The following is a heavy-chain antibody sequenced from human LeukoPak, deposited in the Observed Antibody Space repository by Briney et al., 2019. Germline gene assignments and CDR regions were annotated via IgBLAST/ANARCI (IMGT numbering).Heavy chain of an antibody. CDR2: ISYDGSNK. D-gene: IGHD2-21*02. CDR1: GFTFSSYA. V-gene: IGHV3-30-3*01. Sequence: GGSLRLSCAASGFTFSSYAMHWVRQAPGKGLEWVAVISYDGSNKYYADSVKGRFTISRDNSENTLYLQMNSLRAEDTAVYYCASCGGDCPFDYWGQGTLVTVSS. J-gene: IGHJ4*02. CDR3: ASCGGDCPFDY.